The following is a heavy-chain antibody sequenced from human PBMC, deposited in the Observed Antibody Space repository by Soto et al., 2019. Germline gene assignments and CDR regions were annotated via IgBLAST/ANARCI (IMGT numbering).Heavy chain of an antibody. CDR1: GDSISSSVW. CDR3: ARKAWVRFDY. J-gene: IGHJ4*02. D-gene: IGHD7-27*01. Sequence: SETLSLTCAVSGDSISSSVWWTWVRQPRGKGLEWIGEVFHTGNTNYNPSLKSRVTMSVDKSTNEFSLKVTSVTAADTAIYYCARKAWVRFDYWGQGALVSASS. V-gene: IGHV4-4*02. CDR2: VFHTGNT.